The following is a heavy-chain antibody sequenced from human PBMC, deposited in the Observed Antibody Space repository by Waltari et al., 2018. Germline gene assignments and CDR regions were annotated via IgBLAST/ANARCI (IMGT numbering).Heavy chain of an antibody. V-gene: IGHV1-24*01. J-gene: IGHJ4*02. CDR3: ATHIGDCSSTSCYTFDY. D-gene: IGHD2-2*02. CDR2: FDPEDGET. Sequence: QVQLVQSGAEVKKPGASVKVSCKVSGYTLTELSMHCVRQAPGKGLEWMGGFDPEDGETIYAQKFQGRVTMTEDTSTDTAYMELSSLRSEDTAVYYCATHIGDCSSTSCYTFDYWGQGTLVTVSS. CDR1: GYTLTELS.